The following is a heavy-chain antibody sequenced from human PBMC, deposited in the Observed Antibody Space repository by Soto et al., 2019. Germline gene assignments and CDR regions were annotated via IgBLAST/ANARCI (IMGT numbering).Heavy chain of an antibody. CDR2: ISWDSGSI. V-gene: IGHV3-9*01. Sequence: GGSLRLSCVASGFTFADFAMHWVRQIPGKGLEWVSHISWDSGSIDYGDSVRGRFTISRDNTKNSVYLQMNSLSVDDTALYYCTKDKGPTGTASDFWGQGTLVTVSS. CDR3: TKDKGPTGTASDF. D-gene: IGHD1-7*01. J-gene: IGHJ4*02. CDR1: GFTFADFA.